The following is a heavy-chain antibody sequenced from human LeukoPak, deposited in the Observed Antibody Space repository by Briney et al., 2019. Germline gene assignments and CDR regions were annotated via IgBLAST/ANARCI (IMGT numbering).Heavy chain of an antibody. CDR2: MNPNSGNT. D-gene: IGHD3-10*01. CDR1: GYTFTSYD. V-gene: IGHV1-8*01. J-gene: IGHJ4*02. Sequence: ASVKVSCKASGYTFTSYDINWVRQATGQGLECMVWMNPNSGNTGYAQKFQRRVTMTRNTSISTAYMELSSLRSEDTAVYYCARGYGRHDYYGSGTDDYWGQGTLVTVSS. CDR3: ARGYGRHDYYGSGTDDY.